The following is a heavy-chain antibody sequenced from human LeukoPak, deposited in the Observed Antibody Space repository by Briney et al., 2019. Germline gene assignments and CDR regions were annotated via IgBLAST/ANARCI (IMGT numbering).Heavy chain of an antibody. V-gene: IGHV3-49*03. CDR1: GFTFGEYA. D-gene: IGHD2-15*01. J-gene: IGHJ5*02. Sequence: GGSLRLSCTASGFTFGEYAMSWFRQAPGKGREWVGFIRRKTYGGTTEYAAAVKGRFTISRDEYDTIAYMQMNSLKIEDTAVYYCTRVASRIVVVPADKGFDPWGQGTLVTVSS. CDR2: IRRKTYGGTT. CDR3: TRVASRIVVVPADKGFDP.